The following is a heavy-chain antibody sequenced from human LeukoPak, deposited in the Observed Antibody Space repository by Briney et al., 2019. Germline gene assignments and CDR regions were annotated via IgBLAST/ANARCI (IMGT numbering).Heavy chain of an antibody. CDR3: IRGLAPYYGFFDY. CDR1: GFTFNSHW. Sequence: PGGSLRLSCAASGFTFNSHWMHWVRQAPGKGLEWVSRVSTDGSNTYYADSVKGRFTISRDNAKNTLYLQMSSLRAEDTAMYYCIRGLAPYYGFFDYWGQGSLVTVSS. CDR2: VSTDGSNT. D-gene: IGHD3-10*01. V-gene: IGHV3-74*01. J-gene: IGHJ4*02.